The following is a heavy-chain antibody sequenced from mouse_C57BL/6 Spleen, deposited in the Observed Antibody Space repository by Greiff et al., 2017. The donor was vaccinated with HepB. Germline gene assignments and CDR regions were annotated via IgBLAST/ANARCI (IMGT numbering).Heavy chain of an antibody. CDR1: GFSLTSYG. V-gene: IGHV2-6-1*01. CDR3: ARQNYYGSSYAYYYAMDY. D-gene: IGHD1-1*01. CDR2: ICSGGGT. Sequence: VKVVESGPGLVAPSQSLSITCTVSGFSLTSYGVHWVRQPPGKGLEWLVVICSGGGTTYNTALKSRLSISNDNHKSPVFLKMNSLQTDDTAMYYCARQNYYGSSYAYYYAMDYWGQGTSVTVSS. J-gene: IGHJ4*01.